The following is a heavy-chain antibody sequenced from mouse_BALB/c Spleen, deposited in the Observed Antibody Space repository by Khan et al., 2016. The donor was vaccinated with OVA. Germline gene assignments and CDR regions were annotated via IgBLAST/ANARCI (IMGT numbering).Heavy chain of an antibody. J-gene: IGHJ2*01. CDR3: ARAGNWYGGYFDY. D-gene: IGHD2-14*01. V-gene: IGHV7-3*02. CDR2: IRNKANGYTT. CDR1: GFTFTDYY. Sequence: EVELVESGGGLVQPGGSLRLSCATSGFTFTDYYMSWVRQPPGKALEWLGFIRNKANGYTTEYSASVKGRFTISRDNSQSILDLQMNTLRAEDSATYYCARAGNWYGGYFDYWGQGTTLTVSS.